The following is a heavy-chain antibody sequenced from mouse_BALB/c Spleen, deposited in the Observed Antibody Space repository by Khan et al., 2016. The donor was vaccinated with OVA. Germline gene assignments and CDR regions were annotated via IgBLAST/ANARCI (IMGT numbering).Heavy chain of an antibody. V-gene: IGHV9-1*02. CDR2: INTYTGEP. D-gene: IGHD2-12*01. CDR3: ARTYYSYDRYFDV. J-gene: IGHJ1*01. Sequence: QIQLVQSGPELKKPGETVKISCKASGYTFTNYGMNWVKQAPGKGFKWMGWINTYTGEPTYADDFKGRFAFSLETSASSAYLQINNLKNEDMATYFCARTYYSYDRYFDVWGAGTTVTVSS. CDR1: GYTFTNYG.